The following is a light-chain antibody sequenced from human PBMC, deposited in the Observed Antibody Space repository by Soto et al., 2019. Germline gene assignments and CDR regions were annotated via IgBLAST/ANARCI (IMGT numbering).Light chain of an antibody. CDR2: ANR. J-gene: IGLJ2*01. Sequence: QPVLTQPPSVSGAPGQRVSITCTGSSSNIGGGYDVHWYQQLPGTAPKLLIYANRDRPSGVPDRFSGSKSGSSASLAITGLQAEDEADYYCQSYDSRLSGREVFGGGTKLTVL. V-gene: IGLV1-40*01. CDR1: SSNIGGGYD. CDR3: QSYDSRLSGREV.